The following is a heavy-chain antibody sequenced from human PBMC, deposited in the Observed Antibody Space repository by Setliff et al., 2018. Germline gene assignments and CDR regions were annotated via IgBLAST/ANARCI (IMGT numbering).Heavy chain of an antibody. CDR2: IKQDGSEK. CDR3: ARDGVYYAMDV. V-gene: IGHV3-7*01. Sequence: GGSLRLSCVASGFTFSSYWMDWVRQAPGKGLEWVANIKQDGSEKYYVDSVKGRFTISRDNAKNSLYLQINSLRVDDTAVYYCARDGVYYAMDVWGQGTTVTVSS. CDR1: GFTFSSYW. J-gene: IGHJ6*02.